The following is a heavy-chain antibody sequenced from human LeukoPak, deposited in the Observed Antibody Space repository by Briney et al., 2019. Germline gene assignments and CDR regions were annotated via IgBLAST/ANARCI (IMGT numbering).Heavy chain of an antibody. CDR2: IIPILGIA. D-gene: IGHD5-18*01. CDR3: ASPKYSYGLGFYYYYGMDV. Sequence: AVKVSCMAPLGTLSSYAISWVRQAPGQGLEWMGRIIPILGIANYAQKFQGRVTITPDKSTSTAYMELSSLRSEDTAVYYCASPKYSYGLGFYYYYGMDVWGQGTTVTVSS. J-gene: IGHJ6*02. V-gene: IGHV1-69*04. CDR1: LGTLSSYA.